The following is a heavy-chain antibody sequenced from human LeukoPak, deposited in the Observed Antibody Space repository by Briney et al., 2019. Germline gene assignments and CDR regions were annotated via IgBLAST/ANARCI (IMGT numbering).Heavy chain of an antibody. V-gene: IGHV3-23*01. D-gene: IGHD2-21*02. Sequence: GGSLRLSCAASGFTFSSYVMTWVRQAPGKGLEWVSGISGSGGSSYHADSVKGRLTISRDNSKNTLYLQMNSLRAEDTAVYYCAKDVTAEAPPSWFDYWGQGTLVTVSS. J-gene: IGHJ4*02. CDR3: AKDVTAEAPPSWFDY. CDR1: GFTFSSYV. CDR2: ISGSGGSS.